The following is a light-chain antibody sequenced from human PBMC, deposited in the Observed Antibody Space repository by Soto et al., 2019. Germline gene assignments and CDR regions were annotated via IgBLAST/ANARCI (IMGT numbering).Light chain of an antibody. V-gene: IGLV2-14*01. CDR3: SSYTSSSTYVV. J-gene: IGLJ2*01. Sequence: QSALTQPASVSGSPGQSITISCTGTSSDVGGYNYVSWYQQHPGKAPKLMIYEVSNRPSGVSYRFSGSKSGNTASLTISGLQAEDEADYYCSSYTSSSTYVVFGGGTKVTVL. CDR2: EVS. CDR1: SSDVGGYNY.